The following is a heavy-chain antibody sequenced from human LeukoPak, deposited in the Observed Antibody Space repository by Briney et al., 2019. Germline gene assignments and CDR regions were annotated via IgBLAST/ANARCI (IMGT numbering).Heavy chain of an antibody. J-gene: IGHJ4*02. D-gene: IGHD3-3*01. CDR2: IKQDGSEK. CDR3: ARATDFWSGYRRAYFDY. CDR1: GFTFSSYA. V-gene: IGHV3-7*01. Sequence: GGSLRLSCAASGFTFSSYAMSWVRQAPGKGLEWVANIKQDGSEKYYVDSVKGRFTISRDNAKNSLYLQMNSLRAEDTAVYYCARATDFWSGYRRAYFDYWGQGTLVTVSS.